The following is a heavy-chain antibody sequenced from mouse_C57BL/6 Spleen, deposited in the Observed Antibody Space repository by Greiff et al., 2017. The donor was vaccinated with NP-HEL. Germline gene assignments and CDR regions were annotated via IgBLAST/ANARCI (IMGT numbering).Heavy chain of an antibody. D-gene: IGHD2-4*01. CDR3: ARSYDYDGSDY. V-gene: IGHV1-80*01. Sequence: LVESGAELVKPGASVKISCKASGYAFSSYWMNWVKQRPGKGLEWIGQIYPGDGDTNYNGKFKGKATLTADKSSSTAYMQLSSLTSEDSAVYFCARSYDYDGSDYWGQGTTLTVSS. CDR1: GYAFSSYW. CDR2: IYPGDGDT. J-gene: IGHJ2*01.